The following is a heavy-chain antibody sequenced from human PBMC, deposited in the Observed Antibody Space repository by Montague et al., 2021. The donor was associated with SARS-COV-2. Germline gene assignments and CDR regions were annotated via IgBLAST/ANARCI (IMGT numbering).Heavy chain of an antibody. Sequence: SETLSLTCTVSGGSISSSSYYWGWIRQPPGKGLEWIGSIYYSGSTYYNPSLKSRVTISVDTSKNQFSLKLSSVTAADTAVYYCARRESMVRGVIITFSSPLDYWGQGTLVTVSS. D-gene: IGHD3-10*01. CDR1: GGSISSSSYY. CDR3: ARRESMVRGVIITFSSPLDY. CDR2: IYYSGST. J-gene: IGHJ4*02. V-gene: IGHV4-39*01.